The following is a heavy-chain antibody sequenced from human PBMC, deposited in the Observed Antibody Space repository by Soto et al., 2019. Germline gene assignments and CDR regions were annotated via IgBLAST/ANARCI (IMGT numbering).Heavy chain of an antibody. Sequence: SETLSLTCTVSGGSISSYYWSLIRQPPGKGLEWIGYIYYSGSTNYNPSLKSRVTISVDTSKNQFALKLSSVTAADTAVYYCARIGEEDVLLWFGESTDAFDIWGRGTMVTVSS. V-gene: IGHV4-59*01. CDR2: IYYSGST. J-gene: IGHJ3*02. CDR3: ARIGEEDVLLWFGESTDAFDI. D-gene: IGHD3-10*01. CDR1: GGSISSYY.